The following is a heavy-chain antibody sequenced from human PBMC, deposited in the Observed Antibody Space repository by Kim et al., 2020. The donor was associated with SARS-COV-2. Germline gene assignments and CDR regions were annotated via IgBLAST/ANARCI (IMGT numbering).Heavy chain of an antibody. CDR3: ARDKAEAGGAIDS. Sequence: YADAVKGRFTISRDNAKNSLYLQMNSLRAEDTAVYYCARDKAEAGGAIDSWGQGKMVTVSS. D-gene: IGHD6-25*01. V-gene: IGHV3-48*03. J-gene: IGHJ3*02.